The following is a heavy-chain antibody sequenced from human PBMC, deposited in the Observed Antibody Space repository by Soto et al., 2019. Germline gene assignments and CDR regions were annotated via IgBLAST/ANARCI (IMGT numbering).Heavy chain of an antibody. CDR2: IKSQTDGGTT. D-gene: IGHD2-2*01. CDR3: TAPGGSTSIWDLDY. V-gene: IGHV3-15*01. J-gene: IGHJ4*02. CDR1: GFAFNKAW. Sequence: EVQLVESGGGLVKPGGSLRLSCVTSGFAFNKAWMNWVRQAPGKGLEWVGRIKSQTDGGTTDYAAPVKGRFTISRDDSQNTIYRQRNSLRTEDTGVYYCTAPGGSTSIWDLDYWGQGTLVTVSS.